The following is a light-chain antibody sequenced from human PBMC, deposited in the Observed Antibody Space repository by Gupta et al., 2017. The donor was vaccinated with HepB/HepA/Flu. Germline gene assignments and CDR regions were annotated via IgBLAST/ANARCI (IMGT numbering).Light chain of an antibody. J-gene: IGKJ5*01. CDR2: GAS. CDR3: QQVNSFPST. Sequence: DIQMTQSPSSVSASVGDRVTITCRASQDISTWLAWYQQKPGKAPKLLIYGASTLQGGVPSRFSGSGSGTDFILTITNLQPEDFASYYCQQVNSFPSTFGQGTRLEIK. CDR1: QDISTW. V-gene: IGKV1-12*02.